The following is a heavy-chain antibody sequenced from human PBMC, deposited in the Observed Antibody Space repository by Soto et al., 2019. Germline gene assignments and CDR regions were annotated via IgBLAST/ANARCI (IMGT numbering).Heavy chain of an antibody. CDR1: GFTFSNYW. V-gene: IGHV3-74*03. J-gene: IGHJ1*01. D-gene: IGHD1-26*01. CDR3: ARELIVGPAEYFQD. Sequence: GGSLRLSCAASGFTFSNYWMHWVRQAPGKGLVWVSRIYSDGRGPMYADSVKGRFTISRDNAKNSLFLHMNSLTTEDTAVYFCARELIVGPAEYFQDWGQGTRVTVSS. CDR2: IYSDGRGP.